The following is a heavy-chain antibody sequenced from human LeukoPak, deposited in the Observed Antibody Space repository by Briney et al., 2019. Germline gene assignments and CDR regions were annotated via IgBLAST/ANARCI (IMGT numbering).Heavy chain of an antibody. CDR2: IYYSGST. D-gene: IGHD6-19*01. Sequence: SETLSLTCTVSGXSISSSSYYWGWIRQPPGKGLEWIGSIYYSGSTYYNPSLKSRVTISVDTSKNQFSLKLSSVTAADTAVYYCARQGIRGQWLVHFDYWGQGILVTVSS. CDR1: GXSISSSSYY. J-gene: IGHJ4*02. CDR3: ARQGIRGQWLVHFDY. V-gene: IGHV4-39*01.